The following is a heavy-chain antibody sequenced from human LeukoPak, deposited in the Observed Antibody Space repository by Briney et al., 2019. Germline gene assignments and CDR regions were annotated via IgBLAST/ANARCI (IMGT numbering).Heavy chain of an antibody. D-gene: IGHD6-6*01. V-gene: IGHV3-23*01. CDR3: AKAPVRIAARATFDY. Sequence: GGSLRLSCAASGFTFSSYAMSWVRQAPGKGLEWVPAISGSGGSTYYADSVKGRFTISRDNSKNTLYLQMNSLRAEDTAVYYCAKAPVRIAARATFDYWGQGTLVTVSS. J-gene: IGHJ4*02. CDR2: ISGSGGST. CDR1: GFTFSSYA.